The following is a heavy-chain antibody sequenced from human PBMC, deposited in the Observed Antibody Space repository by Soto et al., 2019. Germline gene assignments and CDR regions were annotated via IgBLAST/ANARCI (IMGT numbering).Heavy chain of an antibody. D-gene: IGHD1-26*01. Sequence: QVQLVQSGAEVKKPGASVKVSCKASGYTFIGYYIHWVRQAPGQGLEWMGRINPRSGDTTYAQKFQGRLTMIRDTSISTAYMGLSSLRSDETAVYYCGRDGVGATPRGWFAPWGQGSLVTVSS. CDR3: GRDGVGATPRGWFAP. J-gene: IGHJ5*02. CDR2: INPRSGDT. CDR1: GYTFIGYY. V-gene: IGHV1-2*06.